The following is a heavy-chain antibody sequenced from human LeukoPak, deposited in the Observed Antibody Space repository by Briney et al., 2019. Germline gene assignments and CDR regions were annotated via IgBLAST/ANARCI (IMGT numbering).Heavy chain of an antibody. Sequence: GASVKVSCKASGYTFTTYAMHWVRQAPGQRLEWMGWINAGNGNTKYSQKFQARVTITRDTSASTAYMELSSLRSEDTAVYYCARLYCGGDCYSYYYYYGMDVWGQGTTVTVSS. CDR3: ARLYCGGDCYSYYYYYGMDV. CDR2: INAGNGNT. D-gene: IGHD2-21*02. V-gene: IGHV1-3*01. J-gene: IGHJ6*02. CDR1: GYTFTTYA.